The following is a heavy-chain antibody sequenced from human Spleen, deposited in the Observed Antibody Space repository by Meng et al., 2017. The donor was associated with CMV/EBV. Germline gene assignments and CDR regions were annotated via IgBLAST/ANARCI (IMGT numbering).Heavy chain of an antibody. D-gene: IGHD2-2*01. Sequence: GSLRLSCSVSGGSISSNGYYWGWIRQPPGKGLEWIGSIYYSGNTYYNPSLKSRLTISIDMAKKQFSLTLRSATAADTSVYYCARRGGPYCTSTACPFDYWGQGTLVTVSS. CDR1: GGSISSNGYY. CDR2: IYYSGNT. J-gene: IGHJ4*02. V-gene: IGHV4-39*01. CDR3: ARRGGPYCTSTACPFDY.